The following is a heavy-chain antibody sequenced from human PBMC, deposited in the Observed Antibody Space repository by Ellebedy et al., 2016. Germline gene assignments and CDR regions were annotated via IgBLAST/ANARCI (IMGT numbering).Heavy chain of an antibody. D-gene: IGHD6-19*01. V-gene: IGHV3-66*01. CDR2: IHDGTTS. Sequence: GESLKISXAVSGFTVSNNYMSWVRQAPGKGPEWVSSIHDGTTSYYADSVRGRFTISRDNSKDTLNLQLTNLRAEDAAVYYCAKDPAEAGAFDHWGRGTLVTVSS. CDR3: AKDPAEAGAFDH. CDR1: GFTVSNNY. J-gene: IGHJ4*02.